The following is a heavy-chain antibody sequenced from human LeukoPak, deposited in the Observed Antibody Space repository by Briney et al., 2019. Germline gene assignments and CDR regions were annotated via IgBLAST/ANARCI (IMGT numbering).Heavy chain of an antibody. CDR3: ATTYSTCSGGSCYFGDY. J-gene: IGHJ4*02. V-gene: IGHV4-34*01. CDR2: IYHSGST. CDR1: GGSFSGYY. Sequence: SETLSLTCAVYGGSFSGYYWSWIRQPPGKGLEWIGEIYHSGSTNYNPSLKSRVTISVDTSKNQFSLKLSSVTAADTAVYYCATTYSTCSGGSCYFGDYWGQGTLVTVSS. D-gene: IGHD2-15*01.